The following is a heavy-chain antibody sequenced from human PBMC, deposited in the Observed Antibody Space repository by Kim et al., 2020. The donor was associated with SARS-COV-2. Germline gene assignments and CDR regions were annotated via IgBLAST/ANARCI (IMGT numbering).Heavy chain of an antibody. CDR3: AKDYHSSSWYSWLRDYQEGPRERYFDY. V-gene: IGHV3-33*06. J-gene: IGHJ4*02. CDR1: GFTFSSYG. Sequence: GGSLRLSCAASGFTFSSYGMHWVRQAPGKGLEWVAVIWYDGSNKYYADSVKGRFTISRDNSKNTLYLQMNSLRAEDTAVYYCAKDYHSSSWYSWLRDYQEGPRERYFDYWGQGTLVTVSS. CDR2: IWYDGSNK. D-gene: IGHD6-13*01.